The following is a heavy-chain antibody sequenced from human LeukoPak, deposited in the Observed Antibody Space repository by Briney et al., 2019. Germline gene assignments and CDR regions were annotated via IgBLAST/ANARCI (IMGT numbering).Heavy chain of an antibody. CDR2: VYWNDDK. Sequence: SGPTLVKPTQTLTLTCTFSGFSLSTSGVGVGWIRQPPGKALEWLALVYWNDDKRYRPSLKSRLTITKDTSKNLVALTMANMDPVDTATYYCALQTTVTTGFDYWGQGTLVTVSS. CDR3: ALQTTVTTGFDY. J-gene: IGHJ4*02. CDR1: GFSLSTSGVG. D-gene: IGHD4-17*01. V-gene: IGHV2-5*01.